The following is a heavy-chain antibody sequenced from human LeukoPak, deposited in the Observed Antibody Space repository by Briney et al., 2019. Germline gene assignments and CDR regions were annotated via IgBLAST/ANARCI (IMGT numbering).Heavy chain of an antibody. D-gene: IGHD2-2*01. J-gene: IGHJ5*02. CDR2: ISGSGGST. V-gene: IGHV3-23*01. CDR1: GFTFSSYA. CDR3: ATHIVVVPAAPNNWFDP. Sequence: GGSLRLSCAASGFTFSSYAMSWVRQAPGKGLEWVSAISGSGGSTYYADSVKGRFTISRDNSKNTLYLEMNSLRAKDTAVYYCATHIVVVPAAPNNWFDPWGQGTLVTVSS.